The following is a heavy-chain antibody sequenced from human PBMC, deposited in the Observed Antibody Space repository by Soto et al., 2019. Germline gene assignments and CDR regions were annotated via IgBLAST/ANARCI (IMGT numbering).Heavy chain of an antibody. Sequence: QVQLMQSGAEVKKPGSSVKVSCKASGSTFSTSAISWVRQAPGEGLEWVGVIMPVFATPDYAQKFQGRVTIYADEHKTTAYRELTSLTTDDTAVYYCAIYKDSPQLGGNSYSRLDVWGQGTAITVS. CDR2: IMPVFATP. J-gene: IGHJ6*02. D-gene: IGHD2-15*01. V-gene: IGHV1-69*12. CDR3: AIYKDSPQLGGNSYSRLDV. CDR1: GSTFSTSA.